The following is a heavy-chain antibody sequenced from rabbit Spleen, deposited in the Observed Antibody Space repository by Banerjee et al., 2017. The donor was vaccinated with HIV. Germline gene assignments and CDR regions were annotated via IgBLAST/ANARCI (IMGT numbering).Heavy chain of an antibody. CDR1: GFDFGSYG. Sequence: QEQLVESGGGLVQPEGSLTLTCKASGFDFGSYGMCWVRQAPGKGPEWIACIVNGNGNTYYASWVNGRFTISKTSSTTVTLQMTTLTAADTATYFCARDLDGVIGWNFGWWGQGTLVTVS. D-gene: IGHD1-1*01. CDR2: IVNGNGNT. CDR3: ARDLDGVIGWNFGW. V-gene: IGHV1S47*01. J-gene: IGHJ4*01.